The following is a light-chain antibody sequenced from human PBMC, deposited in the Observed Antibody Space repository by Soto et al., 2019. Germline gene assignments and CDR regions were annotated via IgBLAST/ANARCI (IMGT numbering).Light chain of an antibody. V-gene: IGKV3-15*01. CDR3: HQYESWT. Sequence: EVVMTQSPATLSVSPGEGVTLSCRASQGIGDTLAWYQHKPGQTPRLLIYDTSTRATGVPARFSGSGSGTDFTLTISGLEPEDFAVYYCHQYESWTFGQGTKVDIK. CDR2: DTS. CDR1: QGIGDT. J-gene: IGKJ1*01.